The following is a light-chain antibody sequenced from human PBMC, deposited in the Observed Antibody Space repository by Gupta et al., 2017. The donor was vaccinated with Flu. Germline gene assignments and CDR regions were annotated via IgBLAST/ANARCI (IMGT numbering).Light chain of an antibody. CDR2: EVS. CDR3: SSYAGSNNWGV. V-gene: IGLV2-8*01. J-gene: IGLJ3*02. Sequence: SALPQPPSTSGSPGRSVTVSCNGTSSDVGGYNYVSWYQQHPGKAPKLMIYEVSKRPSGVPDRFSGSKSGNTASLTVSGLQAEDEADYYCSSYAGSNNWGVFGGGTKLTVL. CDR1: SSDVGGYNY.